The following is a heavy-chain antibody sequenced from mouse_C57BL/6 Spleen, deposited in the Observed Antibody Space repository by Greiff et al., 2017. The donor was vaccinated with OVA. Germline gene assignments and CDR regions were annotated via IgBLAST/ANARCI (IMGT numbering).Heavy chain of an antibody. J-gene: IGHJ4*01. V-gene: IGHV5-4*01. D-gene: IGHD2-1*01. Sequence: VQLKQSGGGLVKPGGSLKLSCAASGFTFSSYAMSWVRQTPEKRLEWVATISDGGSYTYYPDNVKGRFTISRDNAKNNLYLQMSHLKSEDTAMYYCARDRGNYAVFYAMDYWGQGTSVTVSS. CDR2: ISDGGSYT. CDR1: GFTFSSYA. CDR3: ARDRGNYAVFYAMDY.